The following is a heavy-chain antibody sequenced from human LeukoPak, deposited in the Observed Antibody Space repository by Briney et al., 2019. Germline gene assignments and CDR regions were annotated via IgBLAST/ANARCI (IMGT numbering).Heavy chain of an antibody. J-gene: IGHJ5*02. D-gene: IGHD3-10*01. CDR1: GGSFSGYY. CDR2: INHSGST. CDR3: ARGRLFTMVRGSGSVSSWLDP. V-gene: IGHV4-34*01. Sequence: SETLSLTCAVYGGSFSGYYWSWIRQPPGKGLEWSGEINHSGSTNYNPSLKSRVTISVDTSKNQFSLKLSSVTAADTAVYYCARGRLFTMVRGSGSVSSWLDPWGQGTLVTVSS.